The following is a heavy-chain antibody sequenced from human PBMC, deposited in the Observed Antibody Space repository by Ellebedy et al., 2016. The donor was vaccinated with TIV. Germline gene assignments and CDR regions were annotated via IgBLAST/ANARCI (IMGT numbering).Heavy chain of an antibody. CDR2: IRDYNGDT. CDR1: GYTFTSYG. CDR3: ARGYDGSCYSSCFAY. J-gene: IGHJ4*02. Sequence: ASVKVFCKASGYTFTSYGISWVRHAPGQGLEWMGRIRDYNGDTNYAQKLQGRVTSTTDTSTSTAYMELRSLRSDDTAVYYCARGYDGSCYSSCFAYWGQGTLVTVSS. D-gene: IGHD3-22*01. V-gene: IGHV1-18*01.